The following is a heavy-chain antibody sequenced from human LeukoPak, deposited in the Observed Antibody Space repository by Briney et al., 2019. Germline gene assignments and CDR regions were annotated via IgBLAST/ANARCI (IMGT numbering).Heavy chain of an antibody. Sequence: ASVKVSCKASGYTLTGYYMNWVQQAPGQGLEWLGWINPKSGDTKYAQKFLGRVTMTSDTSINTGYMELSSLTSDDTAVYYCARKSAVRRTSEFDYWGQGSLVTVSS. CDR2: INPKSGDT. CDR1: GYTLTGYY. J-gene: IGHJ4*02. CDR3: ARKSAVRRTSEFDY. D-gene: IGHD3-10*02. V-gene: IGHV1-2*02.